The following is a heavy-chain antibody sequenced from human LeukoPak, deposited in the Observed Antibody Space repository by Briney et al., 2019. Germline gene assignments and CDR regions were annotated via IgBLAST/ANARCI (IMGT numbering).Heavy chain of an antibody. Sequence: PGGSLRLSCAASGFTFGNYDMHWAPHATGKGLEWVSGFGTAGDIYYPGSVKGLFTISRENAKNSLYLQMNSLRAGDTAVYYCARDRGRYYMDVWGKGTTVTISS. CDR1: GFTFGNYD. V-gene: IGHV3-13*01. CDR3: ARDRGRYYMDV. CDR2: FGTAGDI. D-gene: IGHD6-25*01. J-gene: IGHJ6*03.